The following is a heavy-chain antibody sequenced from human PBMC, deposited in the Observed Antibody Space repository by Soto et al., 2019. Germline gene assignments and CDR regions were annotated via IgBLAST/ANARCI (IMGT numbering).Heavy chain of an antibody. CDR2: INPILSMS. D-gene: IGHD3-10*01. Sequence: QVQLVQSGAEVKKPGSSVRVSCKASGDTFTFYSINWVRQAPGLGLEWMGRINPILSMSNYAQRFQGRVTMTADKSTCTAYKELSSLRSEDTAMYYCASSYGSGYRALDYWGQGALVTVSS. J-gene: IGHJ4*02. CDR3: ASSYGSGYRALDY. CDR1: GDTFTFYS. V-gene: IGHV1-69*02.